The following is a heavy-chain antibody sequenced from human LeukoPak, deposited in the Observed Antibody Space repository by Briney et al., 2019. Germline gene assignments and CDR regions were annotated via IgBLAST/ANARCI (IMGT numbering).Heavy chain of an antibody. Sequence: GASVKVSCKASGYTFTSYGISWVPQAPGQGLEWMEWISAYNGNTNYAQKLQGRVTMTTDTSTSTAYMELRSLRSDDTAVYYCARGGFDSWKLPYHFDHWGQGTVVTVSS. CDR1: GYTFTSYG. CDR2: ISAYNGNT. D-gene: IGHD1-20*01. J-gene: IGHJ4*02. CDR3: ARGGFDSWKLPYHFDH. V-gene: IGHV1-18*01.